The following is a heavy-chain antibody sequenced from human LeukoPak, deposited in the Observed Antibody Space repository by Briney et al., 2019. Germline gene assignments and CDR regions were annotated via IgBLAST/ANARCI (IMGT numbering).Heavy chain of an antibody. J-gene: IGHJ4*02. V-gene: IGHV3-48*03. CDR3: ARGHYTSDWCYFDY. Sequence: GGSLRLPCAASGFTFTTYEMNWVRQAPGKGLEWVSFISSSGSIIYYADSVQGRFTISRDNAKNSLYLQMNSLRAEDTAVYYCARGHYTSDWCYFDYWGQGTLVTVSS. CDR1: GFTFTTYE. D-gene: IGHD6-19*01. CDR2: ISSSGSII.